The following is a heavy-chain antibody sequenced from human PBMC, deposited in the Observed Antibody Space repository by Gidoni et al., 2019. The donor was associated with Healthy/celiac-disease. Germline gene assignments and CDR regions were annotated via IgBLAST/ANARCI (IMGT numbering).Heavy chain of an antibody. J-gene: IGHJ4*02. CDR3: VKGNGGSLKTNFDY. CDR1: GFTFSSYA. V-gene: IGHV3-64D*06. CDR2: ISSNGGST. Sequence: EVQLVESGGGLVQPGGSLIRSCSASGFTFSSYAMHWVRQAPGKGLEYVSAISSNGGSTYYADSVKGRFTISRDNSKNTLYLQMSSLRAEDTAVYYCVKGNGGSLKTNFDYWGQGTLVTVSS. D-gene: IGHD6-13*01.